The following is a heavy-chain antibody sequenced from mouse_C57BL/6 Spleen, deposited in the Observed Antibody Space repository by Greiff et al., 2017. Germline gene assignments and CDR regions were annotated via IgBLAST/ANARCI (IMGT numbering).Heavy chain of an antibody. V-gene: IGHV1-52*01. J-gene: IGHJ4*01. CDR3: ARWAQATVDY. CDR1: GYTFTSYW. D-gene: IGHD3-2*02. Sequence: QVQLQQPGAELVRPGSSVKLSCKASGYTFTSYWMHWVKQRPIQGLEWIGNIDPSDSETHYNQKFKDKATLTVDKSSSTAYMQLISLTSEDSAVYYCARWAQATVDYWGQGTSVTVSS. CDR2: IDPSDSET.